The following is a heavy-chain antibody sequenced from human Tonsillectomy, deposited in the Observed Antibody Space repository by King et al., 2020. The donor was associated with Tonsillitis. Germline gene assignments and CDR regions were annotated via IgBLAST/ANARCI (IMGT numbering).Heavy chain of an antibody. CDR3: LPINEPTDTF. D-gene: IGHD2/OR15-2a*01. V-gene: IGHV3-74*01. CDR1: GFTFSNYW. CDR2: IKTDGSFT. J-gene: IGHJ4*02. Sequence: VQLVESGGGLVQPGGSLRLSCAASGFTFSNYWMHWVRQAPGKGLVWVSQIKTDGSFTAYADSVKGRFTISRDNAKNTLYLQMTSLRAEDTAVYYCLPINEPTDTFGGQGTLVTVSS.